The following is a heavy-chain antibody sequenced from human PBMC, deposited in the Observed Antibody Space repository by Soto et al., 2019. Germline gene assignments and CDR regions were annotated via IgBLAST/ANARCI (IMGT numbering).Heavy chain of an antibody. J-gene: IGHJ3*02. D-gene: IGHD2-2*01. CDR3: AREAGYCSRTSCYRRAFDT. CDR2: INTDGGSS. CDR1: GFTFSGHW. V-gene: IGHV3-74*03. Sequence: EVQLVESGGDLVQPGASLRLSCAASGFTFSGHWMHWVRQVPGKGLEWVSRINTDGGSSAYADSVKGRFTISRDNAKNTLYLQMKGLRAEDTAVYYCAREAGYCSRTSCYRRAFDTWGQGTTVTVSS.